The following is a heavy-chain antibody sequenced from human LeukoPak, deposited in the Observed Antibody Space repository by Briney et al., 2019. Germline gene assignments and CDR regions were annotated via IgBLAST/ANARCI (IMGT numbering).Heavy chain of an antibody. D-gene: IGHD5-18*01. Sequence: GGSLRLSCTASGFTFSTYWMSWVRQAPGKGLEWVSYISSSGSTIYYADSVKGQFTISRDNAKNSLYLQMNSLRAEDTAVYYCARDAEAWIQLWPDNWFDPWGQGTLVTVSS. V-gene: IGHV3-48*04. CDR1: GFTFSTYW. CDR3: ARDAEAWIQLWPDNWFDP. CDR2: ISSSGSTI. J-gene: IGHJ5*02.